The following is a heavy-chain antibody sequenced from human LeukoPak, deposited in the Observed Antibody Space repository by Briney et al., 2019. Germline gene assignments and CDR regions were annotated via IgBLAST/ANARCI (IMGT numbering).Heavy chain of an antibody. CDR3: ARAPSEVGGYYPEYFRH. Sequence: GGSLRLSCAASGFTFSTYWMHWVRQAPGKGLVWVSRIKSDGSTNYADSVKGRFTISRDNAKNTVSLQMNSLRPEDTGVYYCARAPSEVGGYYPEYFRHWGQGTLVTVSS. J-gene: IGHJ1*01. CDR2: IKSDGST. D-gene: IGHD3-22*01. V-gene: IGHV3-74*01. CDR1: GFTFSTYW.